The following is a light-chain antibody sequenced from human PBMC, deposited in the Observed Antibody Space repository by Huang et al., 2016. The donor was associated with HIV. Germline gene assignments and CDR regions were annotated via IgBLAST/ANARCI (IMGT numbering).Light chain of an antibody. J-gene: IGKJ4*01. CDR1: QSVSSN. CDR2: GAS. V-gene: IGKV3D-15*01. Sequence: EVVMTQSPPTLSVSPGERATLSCRASQSVSSNLAWYRQKPGQSPRLVIFGASVRATGIPVRFSGRGSGTEFTLTISSLQSEDFAVYYCQQYNNWPLTFGGGTKVEIK. CDR3: QQYNNWPLT.